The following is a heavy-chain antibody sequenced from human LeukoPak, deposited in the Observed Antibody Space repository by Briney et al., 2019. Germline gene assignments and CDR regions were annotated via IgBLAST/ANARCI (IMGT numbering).Heavy chain of an antibody. D-gene: IGHD5-18*01. CDR2: IIPIFGTA. Sequence: ASVKVSCKASGGTFSSYAISWVRQAPGQGLEWMVGIIPIFGTANYAQKFQGRVTITADESTSTAYMELSSLRSEDTAVYYCASRGYSYGYSFDYWGQGTLVTVSS. CDR3: ASRGYSYGYSFDY. V-gene: IGHV1-69*13. J-gene: IGHJ4*02. CDR1: GGTFSSYA.